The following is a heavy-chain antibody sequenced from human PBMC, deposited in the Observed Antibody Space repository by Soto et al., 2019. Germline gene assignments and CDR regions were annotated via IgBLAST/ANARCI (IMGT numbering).Heavy chain of an antibody. Sequence: QVQLVESGGGVVQPGRSLRLSCAASGFTFSSYGMHWVRQAPGKGLEWVAVIWYDGSNKYYADSVKGRFTISRDNSNNTLYLQMNSLRAEDTAVYYCARNPSYDFWSGYYGWWFYFDYWGQGTLVTVSS. J-gene: IGHJ4*02. CDR2: IWYDGSNK. CDR3: ARNPSYDFWSGYYGWWFYFDY. CDR1: GFTFSSYG. V-gene: IGHV3-33*01. D-gene: IGHD3-3*01.